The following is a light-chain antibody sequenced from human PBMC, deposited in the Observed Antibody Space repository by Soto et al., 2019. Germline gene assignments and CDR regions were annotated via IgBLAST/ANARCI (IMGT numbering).Light chain of an antibody. CDR2: EVS. Sequence: QSALTQPPSASGSPGQSVTIYCTGTSSDVGTYNYVSWYQQYPGKAPKLMIYEVSKRPSGVPDRFSGSKSGNTASLTVSGLQTEDEADYYCCSYAGSNNLVFGGGTKLTVL. J-gene: IGLJ2*01. V-gene: IGLV2-8*01. CDR1: SSDVGTYNY. CDR3: CSYAGSNNLV.